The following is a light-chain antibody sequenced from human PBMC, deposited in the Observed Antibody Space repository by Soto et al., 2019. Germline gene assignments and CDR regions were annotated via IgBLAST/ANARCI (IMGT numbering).Light chain of an antibody. Sequence: IVLTQSPATLSLSPGERATLSCRASQSVGNNLAWYQQKPGQAPRLLIYDVFNRATGIPARFSGSGSGTDFTLTISSLEPEDFAVYYCLQRSVWPWTFGQGTKVGVK. CDR2: DVF. J-gene: IGKJ1*01. CDR3: LQRSVWPWT. CDR1: QSVGNN. V-gene: IGKV3-11*01.